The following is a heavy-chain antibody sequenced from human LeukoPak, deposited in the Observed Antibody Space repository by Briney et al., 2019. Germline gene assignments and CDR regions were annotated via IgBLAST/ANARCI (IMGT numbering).Heavy chain of an antibody. J-gene: IGHJ4*02. CDR1: GGSISSSSYY. Sequence: SETLSLTCTVSGGSISSSSYYWGWIRQPPGKRLEWIGSIYYSGSTYYNPSLKSRVTISVDTSKNQFSLKLSSVTAADTAVYYCASGVGITGTRVFFDYWGQGTLVTVSS. CDR2: IYYSGST. V-gene: IGHV4-39*01. D-gene: IGHD1-7*01. CDR3: ASGVGITGTRVFFDY.